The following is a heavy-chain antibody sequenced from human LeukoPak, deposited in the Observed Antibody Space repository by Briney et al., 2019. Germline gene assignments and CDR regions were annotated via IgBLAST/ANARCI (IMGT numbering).Heavy chain of an antibody. J-gene: IGHJ4*02. V-gene: IGHV3-15*01. CDR2: IKSQSEGGTI. CDR1: GFTFSNVW. CDR3: TKVSSSGPLDY. D-gene: IGHD2-15*01. Sequence: GGSLRLSCVASGFTFSNVWMSWLRQAPGKGLEWLGRIKSQSEGGTIDYAAPVKGRFTISRDDSKKTLYLQMNSLNTGDTGVYYCTKVSSSGPLDYWGQGTLVTVSS.